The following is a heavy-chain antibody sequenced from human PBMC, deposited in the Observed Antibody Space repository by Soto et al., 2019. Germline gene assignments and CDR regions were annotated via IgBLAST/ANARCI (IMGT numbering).Heavy chain of an antibody. CDR2: SRDKAQGYST. Sequence: GGSLRLSCAGSGFTLSDDYIDWVRQAPGKGLEWVGRSRDKAQGYSTAYAASVKGRFTTSRDESKNSVYLQMNSLRAEDTAVYYCAKGLSVVLIRYSDYWGQGALVTVSS. CDR3: AKGLSVVLIRYSDY. V-gene: IGHV3-72*01. J-gene: IGHJ4*02. D-gene: IGHD2-8*01. CDR1: GFTLSDDY.